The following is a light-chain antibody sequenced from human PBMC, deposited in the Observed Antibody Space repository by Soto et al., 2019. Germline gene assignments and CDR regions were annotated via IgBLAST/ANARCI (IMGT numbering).Light chain of an antibody. CDR2: DAF. V-gene: IGKV3-11*01. CDR3: QQRGNWPLT. CDR1: QSVSNY. J-gene: IGKJ4*01. Sequence: EVMLTQSPATLSLSPGERATLSCRASQSVSNYLAWYQLKPGQTPRLLIYDAFNRANGIPARFSGSGSGTYFTLTISSLEPDDSAVYYCQQRGNWPLTFGGGTMVEIK.